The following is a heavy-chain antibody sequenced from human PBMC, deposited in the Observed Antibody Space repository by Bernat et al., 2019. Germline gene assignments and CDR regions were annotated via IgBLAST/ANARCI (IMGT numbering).Heavy chain of an antibody. D-gene: IGHD6-13*01. J-gene: IGHJ4*02. Sequence: QRQLQEAGPGLVKPSETRGRKGRGEVGSISSSSYYWGGRRQPPGKGLEWIGSIYYSGSTYYNPSLKSRVTISVDTSKNQFSLKLSSVTAADTAVYYWASGTAAGRQYYFDYWGQGTLVTVSS. V-gene: IGHV4-39*01. CDR2: IYYSGST. CDR1: VGSISSSSYY. CDR3: ASGTAAGRQYYFDY.